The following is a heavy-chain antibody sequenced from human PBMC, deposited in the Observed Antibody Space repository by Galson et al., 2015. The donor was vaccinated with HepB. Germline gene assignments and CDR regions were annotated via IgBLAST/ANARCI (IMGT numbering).Heavy chain of an antibody. D-gene: IGHD5-24*01. CDR2: ISYDGSNK. CDR1: GFTFSSYA. Sequence: SLRLSCAASGFTFSSYAMHWVRQAPGKGLEWVAVISYDGSNKYYADSVKGRFTISRDNSKNTLYLQMNSLRAEDTAVYYCARVPNPREMATRDDYWGQGTLVTVSS. CDR3: ARVPNPREMATRDDY. V-gene: IGHV3-30-3*01. J-gene: IGHJ4*02.